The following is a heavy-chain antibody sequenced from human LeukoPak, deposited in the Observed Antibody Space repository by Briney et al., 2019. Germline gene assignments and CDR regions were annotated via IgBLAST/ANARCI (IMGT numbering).Heavy chain of an antibody. CDR1: GGSISSGNYY. Sequence: SQTLSLTCTVSGGSISSGNYYWSWIRQPAGKGLEWIGRIFTSGSTNYNPSLKSRVTISVDTSKNQFSLRLSSVTAADTAAYYCAGLRYSSGWYTQIDYWGQGTLVTVSS. D-gene: IGHD6-19*01. V-gene: IGHV4-61*02. J-gene: IGHJ4*02. CDR2: IFTSGST. CDR3: AGLRYSSGWYTQIDY.